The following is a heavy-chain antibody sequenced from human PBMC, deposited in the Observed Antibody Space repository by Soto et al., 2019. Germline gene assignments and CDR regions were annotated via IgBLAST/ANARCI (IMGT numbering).Heavy chain of an antibody. CDR3: ARGAYYDSSGYRWFDP. CDR2: ISSSGSYI. J-gene: IGHJ5*02. CDR1: GFTFSTYS. V-gene: IGHV3-21*01. Sequence: EVQLVESGGGLVEPGGSLRLSCAASGFTFSTYSMNWVRQPPGKGLEWISSISSSGSYINDADSVNGRFTISRDNAKNXLYLQMNSLRAEDTAVYYCARGAYYDSSGYRWFDPWGQGTLVTVSS. D-gene: IGHD3-22*01.